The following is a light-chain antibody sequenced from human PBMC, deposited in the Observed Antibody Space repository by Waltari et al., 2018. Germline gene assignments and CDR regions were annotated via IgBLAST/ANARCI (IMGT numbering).Light chain of an antibody. CDR2: AAS. J-gene: IGKJ4*01. Sequence: DIQMTQSRPSLSASVGDRATTTCRASQSISSYLNWYQQKPGKAPKLLIYAASSLQSVVPSRFSGSGSVTDFTLTICSLQPEDFATYYCQQSYSTPPTFGGGTKVEIK. CDR3: QQSYSTPPT. V-gene: IGKV1-39*01. CDR1: QSISSY.